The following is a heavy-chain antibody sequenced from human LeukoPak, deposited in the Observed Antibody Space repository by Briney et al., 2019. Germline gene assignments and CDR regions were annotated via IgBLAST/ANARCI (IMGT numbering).Heavy chain of an antibody. CDR3: ARARAVYYDPSVSFDY. V-gene: IGHV4-34*01. CDR2: INHSGST. D-gene: IGHD3-22*01. J-gene: IGHJ4*02. Sequence: PSETLSLTCAVYGGSFSGYYWSWIRQPPGKGLEWIGEINHSGSTNYNPSLKSRVTISVDTSKNQFSLKLSSVTAEDTAVYYCARARAVYYDPSVSFDYWGQGTLVTVSS. CDR1: GGSFSGYY.